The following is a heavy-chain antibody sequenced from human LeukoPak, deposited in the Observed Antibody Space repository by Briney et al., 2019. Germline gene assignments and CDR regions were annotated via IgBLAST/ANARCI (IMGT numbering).Heavy chain of an antibody. J-gene: IGHJ4*02. D-gene: IGHD2-21*02. Sequence: GGSLRLSCAASGFTFGSYGMHWVRQAPGKGLEWVAIISYDGNTKQYADSVKGRFTTSRDNSKNTLYQQMNSLRGEDSAVYYCAKDRVLVTATFFFDFWGQGTLVTVSS. CDR1: GFTFGSYG. CDR2: ISYDGNTK. CDR3: AKDRVLVTATFFFDF. V-gene: IGHV3-30*18.